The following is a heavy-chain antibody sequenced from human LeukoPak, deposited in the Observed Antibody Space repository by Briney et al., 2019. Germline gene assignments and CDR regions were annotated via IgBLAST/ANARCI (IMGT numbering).Heavy chain of an antibody. D-gene: IGHD1-26*01. CDR2: ISWNSGSI. CDR1: GFTFDDYA. V-gene: IGHV3-9*01. CDR3: AKDRFSGSYYYFDY. J-gene: IGHJ4*02. Sequence: SLRLSCAASGFTFDDYAMHWVRQAPGKGVEWVSGISWNSGSIGYADSVKGRFTISRDNAKNSLYLQMNSLRAEDTALYYCAKDRFSGSYYYFDYWGQGTLVTVSS.